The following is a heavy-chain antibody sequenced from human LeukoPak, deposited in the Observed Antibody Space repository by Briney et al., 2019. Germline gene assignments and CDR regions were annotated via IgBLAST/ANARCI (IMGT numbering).Heavy chain of an antibody. D-gene: IGHD3-16*01. J-gene: IGHJ3*02. CDR1: GGSISSGSYY. CDR3: ARWEVITFGGVIDDAFDI. V-gene: IGHV4-61*02. CDR2: IYTSGST. Sequence: SETLSPTCTVSGGSISSGSYYWSWIRQPAGKGLEWIGRIYTSGSTNYNPSLKSRVTISVDTSKNQFSLKLSSVTAADTAVYYCARWEVITFGGVIDDAFDIWGQGTMVTVSS.